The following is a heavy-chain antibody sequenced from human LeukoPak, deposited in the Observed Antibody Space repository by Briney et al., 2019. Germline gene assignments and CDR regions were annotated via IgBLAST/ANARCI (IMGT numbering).Heavy chain of an antibody. V-gene: IGHV4-4*07. CDR2: IYSSGST. CDR1: GGSISSYY. Sequence: SETLSLTCTVSGGSISSYYWSWILQPAGKGLEWIGRIYSSGSTNYNPSLNSRVTMSVDTSKNQFSLKLSSVTAADTAVYYCAIEENYYYDSSGDYYYAFDIWLRVTIVTVSS. CDR3: AIEENYYYDSSGDYYYAFDI. J-gene: IGHJ3*02. D-gene: IGHD3-22*01.